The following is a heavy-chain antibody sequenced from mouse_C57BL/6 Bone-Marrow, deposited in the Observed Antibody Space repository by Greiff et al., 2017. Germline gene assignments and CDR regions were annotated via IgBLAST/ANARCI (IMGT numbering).Heavy chain of an antibody. D-gene: IGHD1-1*01. J-gene: IGHJ1*03. CDR2: ISGGGGNT. CDR1: GFTFSSYT. V-gene: IGHV5-9*01. CDR3: SRQVTTVLATKYFDV. Sequence: EVKLVESGGGLVKPGGSLKLSCAASGFTFSSYTMSWVRQTPEKRLQWVAAISGGGGNTYYPDSVKGRFTISRDNAKNILYLQMSSLRSEDTALYDCSRQVTTVLATKYFDVWGTGTTVTVSS.